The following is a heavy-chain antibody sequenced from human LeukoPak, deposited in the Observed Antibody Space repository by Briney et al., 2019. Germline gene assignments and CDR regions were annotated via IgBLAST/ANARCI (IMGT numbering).Heavy chain of an antibody. V-gene: IGHV5-51*01. J-gene: IGHJ4*02. D-gene: IGHD2-15*01. CDR1: GYSFTSDW. CDR2: IYPGDSDT. CDR3: GRHKRSPLYFDY. Sequence: KCGETLKISCKGSGYSFTSDWIGGGRQMPGKGLEWMGIIYPGDSDTRYSPSFQGQVTISADKSISTAYLQWSSLKASDTAMYYCGRHKRSPLYFDYWGQGTLVTVSS.